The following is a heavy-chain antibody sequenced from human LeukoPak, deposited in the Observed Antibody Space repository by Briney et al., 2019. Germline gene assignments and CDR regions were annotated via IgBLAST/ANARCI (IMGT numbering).Heavy chain of an antibody. CDR2: ISGSGGST. Sequence: GGSLRLSCAASGFTFSSYAMSWVRQAPGKGLEWVSAISGSGGSTYYADSVKVRFTISRDNSKNTLYLQMNSLRAEDTAVYYCAILYYYDSSGYYSHWGQGTLVTVSS. CDR3: AILYYYDSSGYYSH. CDR1: GFTFSSYA. D-gene: IGHD3-22*01. V-gene: IGHV3-23*01. J-gene: IGHJ1*01.